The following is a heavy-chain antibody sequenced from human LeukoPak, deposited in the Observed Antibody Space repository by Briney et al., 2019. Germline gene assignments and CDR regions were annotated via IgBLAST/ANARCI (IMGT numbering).Heavy chain of an antibody. V-gene: IGHV3-30*04. CDR1: GFTFSSYA. Sequence: PGGSLRLSCAASGFTFSSYAMHWVRQAPGKGLEWVAVISYDGSNKYYADSVKGRFTISRDNSKNTLYLQMNSLRAEDTAVYYCARGPRIAVAGTHFDYWGQGTLVTVSS. J-gene: IGHJ4*02. CDR3: ARGPRIAVAGTHFDY. CDR2: ISYDGSNK. D-gene: IGHD6-19*01.